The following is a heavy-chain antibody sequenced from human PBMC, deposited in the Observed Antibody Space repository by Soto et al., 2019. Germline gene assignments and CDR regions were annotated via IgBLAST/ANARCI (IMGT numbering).Heavy chain of an antibody. Sequence: QVQLVESGGGLVKPGGSLTLSCAASGFIFSDYYMTWIRQAPGKGLEWVSFISGSDNSLHYEDSVKGRFSISMDNPKNTQYLQMGTLRAEATAVYFCESRADRFQLLYDFDYCGQGTVVNVSS. CDR1: GFIFSDYY. CDR3: ESRADRFQLLYDFDY. CDR2: ISGSDNSL. D-gene: IGHD2-2*02. J-gene: IGHJ4*02. V-gene: IGHV3-11*01.